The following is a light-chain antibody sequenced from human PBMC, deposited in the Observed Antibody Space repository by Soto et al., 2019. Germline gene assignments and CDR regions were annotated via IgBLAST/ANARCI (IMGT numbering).Light chain of an antibody. CDR3: QQYNSYSPWT. J-gene: IGKJ1*01. V-gene: IGKV1-5*01. CDR2: DAS. CDR1: QSVSDW. Sequence: IQMTQSPSTLSASVGDRVTITCRASQSVSDWLAWYQQKPGKAPKLLIYDASRLESAVPSRFSGSGSQTEFTLTISSLQPDDFATYYCQQYNSYSPWTFGQVTKVEIK.